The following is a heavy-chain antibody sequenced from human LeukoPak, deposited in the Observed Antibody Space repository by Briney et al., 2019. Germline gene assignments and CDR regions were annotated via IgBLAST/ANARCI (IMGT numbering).Heavy chain of an antibody. CDR3: AREGYTMVRGVPFDN. D-gene: IGHD3-10*01. J-gene: IGHJ4*02. Sequence: SETLSLTCTVSGDSISSYYWGWIRQPPGKCLEWIGSIYYGGKTYYNPSLRSRVTISVDTSKNQFSLKVTSVTAADTAVYYCAREGYTMVRGVPFDNWGRGTLVTVSP. V-gene: IGHV4-39*02. CDR2: IYYGGKT. CDR1: GDSISSYY.